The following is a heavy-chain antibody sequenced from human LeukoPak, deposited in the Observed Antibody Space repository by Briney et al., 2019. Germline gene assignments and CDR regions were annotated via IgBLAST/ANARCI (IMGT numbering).Heavy chain of an antibody. CDR2: ISSSSSTI. V-gene: IGHV3-48*01. Sequence: GGSLRLSCAASGFTFSSYDMNWVRQAPGKGLELVSYISSSSSTIYYADSVKGRFTISRDNAKNSLYLQMNSLRAEDTAVYYCARDVGEVVFYDILTGSDYWGQGTLVTVSS. D-gene: IGHD3-9*01. CDR3: ARDVGEVVFYDILTGSDY. J-gene: IGHJ4*02. CDR1: GFTFSSYD.